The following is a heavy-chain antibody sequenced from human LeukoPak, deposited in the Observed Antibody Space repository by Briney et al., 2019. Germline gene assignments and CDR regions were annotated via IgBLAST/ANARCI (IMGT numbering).Heavy chain of an antibody. V-gene: IGHV1-18*01. D-gene: IGHD3-10*01. CDR2: ISAYNGNT. Sequence: ASVKVSCKASGYTFTSYGISWVRQAPGQGLEWMGWISAYNGNTNYAQKFQGWVTMTRDTSINTAYMELSRLRSDDTAVYYCARGEYYYGSGSYPGDYWGQGTLVTVSS. CDR3: ARGEYYYGSGSYPGDY. CDR1: GYTFTSYG. J-gene: IGHJ4*02.